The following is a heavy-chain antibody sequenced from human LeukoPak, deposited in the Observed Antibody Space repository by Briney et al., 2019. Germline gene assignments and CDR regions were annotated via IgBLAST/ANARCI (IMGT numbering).Heavy chain of an antibody. CDR2: ISSSGSTI. V-gene: IGHV3-11*01. J-gene: IGHJ4*02. CDR1: GFTFSDYY. CDR3: ARDPPYCGGDCYKDY. Sequence: GGSLRLSCAASGFTFSDYYMSWIRQAPGKGLEWVSYISSSGSTIYYADSVKGRFTISRDNAKNSLYLQMNSLRAEGTAVYYCARDPPYCGGDCYKDYWGQGTLVTVSS. D-gene: IGHD2-21*02.